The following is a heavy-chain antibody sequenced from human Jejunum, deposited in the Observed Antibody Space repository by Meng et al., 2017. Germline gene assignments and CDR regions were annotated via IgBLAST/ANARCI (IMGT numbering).Heavy chain of an antibody. CDR3: VHNTVTITNAMDV. Sequence: SGPTLVKPTQTLTLTCKFSGFSLNSSGEAVGWIRQPPGKTLEWLALIYWDGDKRYSPSLKSRLTNTKDTSINQVVLTLTNMDPVDTGTYYCVHNTVTITNAMDVWGQGTMVTVSS. J-gene: IGHJ6*02. CDR2: IYWDGDK. CDR1: GFSLNSSGEA. V-gene: IGHV2-5*02. D-gene: IGHD4-17*01.